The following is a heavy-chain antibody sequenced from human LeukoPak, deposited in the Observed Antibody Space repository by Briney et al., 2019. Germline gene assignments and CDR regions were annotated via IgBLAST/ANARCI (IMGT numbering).Heavy chain of an antibody. V-gene: IGHV3-15*01. CDR1: GLIFSNDW. Sequence: GGSLRLSCAASGLIFSNDWMSWVRQAPGKGLEWVGRIKSKADGGTTAYAAPVEGRFTFSRDDSKDTLYLQMNTLKTEDTAVYFCTGFNDRDAFHIWGQGTMVTVSS. J-gene: IGHJ3*02. CDR3: TGFNDRDAFHI. D-gene: IGHD3-22*01. CDR2: IKSKADGGTT.